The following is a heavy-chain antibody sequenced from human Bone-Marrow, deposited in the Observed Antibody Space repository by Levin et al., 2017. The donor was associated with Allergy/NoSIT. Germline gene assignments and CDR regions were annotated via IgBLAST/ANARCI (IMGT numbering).Heavy chain of an antibody. J-gene: IGHJ6*02. CDR3: ARVLFGDYDGYYYYGMDV. V-gene: IGHV3-7*01. CDR1: GFTFSSYW. D-gene: IGHD4-17*01. CDR2: IKQDGSEK. Sequence: PGGSLRLSCAASGFTFSSYWMSWVRQAPGKGLEWVANIKQDGSEKYYVDSVKGRFTISRDNAKNSLYLQMNSLRAEDTAVYYCARVLFGDYDGYYYYGMDVWGQGTTVTVSS.